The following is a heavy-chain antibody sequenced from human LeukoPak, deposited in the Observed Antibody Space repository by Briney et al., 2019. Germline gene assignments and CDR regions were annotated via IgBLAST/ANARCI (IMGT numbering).Heavy chain of an antibody. V-gene: IGHV3-48*02. Sequence: GGSLRLSCEASGFTFSAYAMTWVRQAPGKGLEWVSYISSSSNTIYYTDSVKGRFTISRDNAKNSLYLQMNSLRDEDTAVHYCARAHYYFDFWGQGTLVTVSS. CDR2: ISSSSNTI. CDR3: ARAHYYFDF. J-gene: IGHJ4*02. CDR1: GFTFSAYA.